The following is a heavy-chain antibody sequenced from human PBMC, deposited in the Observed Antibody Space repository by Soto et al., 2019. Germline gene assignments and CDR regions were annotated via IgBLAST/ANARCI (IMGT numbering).Heavy chain of an antibody. D-gene: IGHD6-6*01. V-gene: IGHV4-4*02. J-gene: IGHJ6*02. CDR3: ARRPRPENYGMDV. CDR1: GGSISSSNW. Sequence: QVQLQESGPGLVKPSGTLSLTCAVSGGSISSSNWWTWVRQPPGKGLEWIGEIYHSGYTSYIPSLKSRVIISVDKSKNQFSLKLRSVTAADTAVYYCARRPRPENYGMDVWGQVTTVTVSS. CDR2: IYHSGYT.